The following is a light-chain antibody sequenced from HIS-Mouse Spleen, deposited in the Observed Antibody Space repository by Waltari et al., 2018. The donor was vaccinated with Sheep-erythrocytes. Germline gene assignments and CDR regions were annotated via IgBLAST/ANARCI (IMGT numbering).Light chain of an antibody. CDR3: SSYAGSNNWV. Sequence: QSALTQPPSASGSPGQSVTIPCPGTSSDVGGYNYVSWYQQHPGKAPKLMIYEVSKRPSGVPDRFSGSKSGNTASLTVSGLQAEDEADYYYSSYAGSNNWVFGGGTKLTVL. J-gene: IGLJ3*02. CDR1: SSDVGGYNY. CDR2: EVS. V-gene: IGLV2-8*01.